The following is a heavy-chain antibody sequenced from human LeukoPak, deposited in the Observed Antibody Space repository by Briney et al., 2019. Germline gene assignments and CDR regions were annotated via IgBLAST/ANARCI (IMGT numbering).Heavy chain of an antibody. CDR2: ISGSGGST. Sequence: GGSLRLSCAASGFTFSSYAMSWVRQAPGKGLEWVSAISGSGGSTYYADSVKGRFTISRDNAKNTLYLQMNSLRAEDTAVYYCAKDQQWLDLYYFDYWGQGTLVTVSS. CDR3: AKDQQWLDLYYFDY. V-gene: IGHV3-23*01. D-gene: IGHD6-19*01. J-gene: IGHJ4*02. CDR1: GFTFSSYA.